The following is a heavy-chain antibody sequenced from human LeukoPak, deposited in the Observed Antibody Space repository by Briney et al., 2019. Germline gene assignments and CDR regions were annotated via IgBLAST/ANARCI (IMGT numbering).Heavy chain of an antibody. Sequence: PGRSLRLSCAASGFTFSSYGLHWVRQAPGKRLEWVALIWYDGSKKYYADSVKGRFTISRDNSNNTLYLQMNSLRAEDTAVYYCARGLSEADYWGQGTLVTVSS. J-gene: IGHJ4*02. CDR3: ARGLSEADY. D-gene: IGHD6-19*01. V-gene: IGHV3-33*01. CDR2: IWYDGSKK. CDR1: GFTFSSYG.